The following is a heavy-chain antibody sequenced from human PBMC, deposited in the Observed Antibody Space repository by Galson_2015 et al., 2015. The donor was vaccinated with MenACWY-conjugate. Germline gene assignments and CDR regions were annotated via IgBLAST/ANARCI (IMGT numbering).Heavy chain of an antibody. Sequence: SVKVSCKASGYTFTNYDITWVRQAPGQGLEWMGWISHYNGNTRFGEKVRGRVSMTTDTSTNTAYMELRSLRSDDTAVYYCARVSLRDSGSNPNWLDPWGQGTLVTVSS. D-gene: IGHD3-10*01. CDR3: ARVSLRDSGSNPNWLDP. CDR1: GYTFTNYD. V-gene: IGHV1-18*04. J-gene: IGHJ5*02. CDR2: ISHYNGNT.